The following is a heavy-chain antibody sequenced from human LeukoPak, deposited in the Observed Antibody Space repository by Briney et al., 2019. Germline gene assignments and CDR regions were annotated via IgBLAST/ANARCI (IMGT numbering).Heavy chain of an antibody. D-gene: IGHD2-2*01. CDR1: RFPIISYY. CDR2: IYTSGST. V-gene: IGHV4-4*07. CDR3: ARAGDIVVVPAFGNYYIDV. J-gene: IGHJ6*03. Sequence: PSETLSLTSTVGRFPIISYYWSWIRQPAGKGLEWIRRIYTSGSTNYNPSLKSRVTMSVDTSKSLFSLKLSSVTDADTAVYYCARAGDIVVVPAFGNYYIDVWGKGTTVSVSS.